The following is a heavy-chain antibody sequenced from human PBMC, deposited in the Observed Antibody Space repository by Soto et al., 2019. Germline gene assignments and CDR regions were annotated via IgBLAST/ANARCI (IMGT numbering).Heavy chain of an antibody. CDR1: GFSFGIYT. CDR2: VGTTSPYI. CDR3: ARVMCGDCSAYYYYSMDV. V-gene: IGHV3-21*01. Sequence: EVQLVESGGALVKPGGSLRLSCAASGFSFGIYTMNWVRQAPGKGLEWVASVGTTSPYIYYADSVRGRFTISRDNAKNSLLLQMNSLRAEDTAVYYCARVMCGDCSAYYYYSMDVWGQGTTVTVSS. D-gene: IGHD2-21*02. J-gene: IGHJ6*02.